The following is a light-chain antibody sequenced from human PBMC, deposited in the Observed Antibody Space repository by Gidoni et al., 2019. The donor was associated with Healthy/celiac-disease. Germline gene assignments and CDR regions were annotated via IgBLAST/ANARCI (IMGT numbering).Light chain of an antibody. CDR3: EQINSYPF. CDR2: YAS. CDR1: QAISSA. Sequence: AIQLTQSPSSLSASVGDRVTITCRASQAISSALAWYQQKPGKAPKLLIYYASSLESGVPSRFSGSGSGTDFTLTISSLQPEDFETYYCEQINSYPFFGGGTKVEIK. V-gene: IGKV1-13*02. J-gene: IGKJ4*01.